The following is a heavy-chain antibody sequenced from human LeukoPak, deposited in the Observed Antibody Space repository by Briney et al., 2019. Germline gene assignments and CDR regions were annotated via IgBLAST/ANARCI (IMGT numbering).Heavy chain of an antibody. D-gene: IGHD5-18*01. CDR2: ISGSGGST. V-gene: IGHV3-23*01. J-gene: IGHJ3*02. CDR1: GFTFSSYA. Sequence: PGGSLRLSCAASGFTFSSYAMSWVRQAPGKGLEWVSAISGSGGSTYYADSVKGRFTISRGNSKNTLYLQMNSLRAEDTAVYYCAKAFEGTGYSHGVACFDIWGQGTMVTVSS. CDR3: AKAFEGTGYSHGVACFDI.